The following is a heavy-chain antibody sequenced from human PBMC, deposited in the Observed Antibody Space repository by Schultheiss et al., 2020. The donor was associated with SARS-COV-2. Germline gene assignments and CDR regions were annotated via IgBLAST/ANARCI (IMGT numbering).Heavy chain of an antibody. V-gene: IGHV4-59*12. CDR1: GGSISSYY. D-gene: IGHD3-22*01. Sequence: SETLSLTCTVSGGSISSYYWSWIRQPPGKGLEWIGYIYYSGSTYYNPSVKSRVTISVDTSKNQFSLKLSSVTAADTAVYYCARDYYDSGYAFDIWGQGTMVTRLL. CDR3: ARDYYDSGYAFDI. J-gene: IGHJ3*02. CDR2: IYYSGST.